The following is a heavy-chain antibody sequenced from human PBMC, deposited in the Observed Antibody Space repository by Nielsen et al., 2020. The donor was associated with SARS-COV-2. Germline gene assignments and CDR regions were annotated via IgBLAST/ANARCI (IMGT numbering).Heavy chain of an antibody. J-gene: IGHJ4*02. CDR1: GFNFEDYG. CDR2: ISWNSVSI. CDR3: AKDISPGYGPLDY. D-gene: IGHD5-12*01. V-gene: IGHV3-9*01. Sequence: GGSLRLSCAASGFNFEDYGMYWVRQVPGKGLEWVSGISWNSVSIDYVDSVKGRFTISRDNAKNSLYLQMNSLRAEDTALYYCAKDISPGYGPLDYWGQGTLVTVSS.